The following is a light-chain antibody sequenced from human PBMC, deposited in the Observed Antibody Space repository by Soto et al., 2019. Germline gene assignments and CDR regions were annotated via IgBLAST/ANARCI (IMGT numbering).Light chain of an antibody. J-gene: IGKJ4*01. CDR1: QDINSW. CDR3: QQYNIYPLT. CDR2: AAS. Sequence: DVQMTQSPSSLSASVGDRVTITCRASQDINSWLAWYQQKPEKAPKSLIHAASSVQTGVPSRFSGSGSGTDFTLTISSLQPEDSATYYCQQYNIYPLTFGGGTKVEIK. V-gene: IGKV1D-16*01.